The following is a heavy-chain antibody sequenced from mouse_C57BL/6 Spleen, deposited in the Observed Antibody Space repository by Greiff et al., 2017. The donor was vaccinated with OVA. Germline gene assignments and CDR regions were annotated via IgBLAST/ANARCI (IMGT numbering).Heavy chain of an antibody. J-gene: IGHJ4*01. CDR1: GYTFTSYW. Sequence: QVQLKQPGAELVRPGTSVTLSCKASGYTFTSYWMHWVKQRPGQGLEWIGVIDPSDSYTNYNQKFKGKATLTVDTSSSTAYMQLSSLTSEDSAVYYCARRDGDYAMDYWGQGTSVTVSS. V-gene: IGHV1-59*01. D-gene: IGHD3-3*01. CDR2: IDPSDSYT. CDR3: ARRDGDYAMDY.